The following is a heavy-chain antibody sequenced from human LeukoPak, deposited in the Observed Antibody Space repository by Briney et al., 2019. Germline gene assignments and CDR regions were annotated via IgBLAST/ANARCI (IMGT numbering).Heavy chain of an antibody. CDR1: GFTFRSYA. CDR2: ISSRSDTI. V-gene: IGHV3-48*02. D-gene: IGHD2-2*01. CDR3: AREYLFR. J-gene: IGHJ4*02. Sequence: PGGSLRLFCAASGFTFRSYAMNWVRQAPGKGLEWVSYISSRSDTIYYADSVKGRFTISRDNAKNSLFLQMDSLRDEDTAVYYCAREYLFRWGQGTLVTVSS.